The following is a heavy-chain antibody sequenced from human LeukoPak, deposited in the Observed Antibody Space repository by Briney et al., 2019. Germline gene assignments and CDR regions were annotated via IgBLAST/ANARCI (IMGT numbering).Heavy chain of an antibody. D-gene: IGHD1-14*01. V-gene: IGHV4-59*01. CDR1: GGSISSYY. Sequence: PSETLSLTCTVSGGSISSYYWSWIRQPPGKGLEWIGYIYYSGGTNYNPSLKSRVTISVDTSKNQFSLKLSSVTAADTAVYYCARDIKGIFDYWGQGTPVTVSS. CDR3: ARDIKGIFDY. J-gene: IGHJ4*02. CDR2: IYYSGGT.